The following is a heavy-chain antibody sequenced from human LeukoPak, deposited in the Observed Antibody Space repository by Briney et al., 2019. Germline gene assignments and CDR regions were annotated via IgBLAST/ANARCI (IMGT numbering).Heavy chain of an antibody. J-gene: IGHJ4*02. D-gene: IGHD6-13*01. CDR3: ARSIPYGTTWYGRSDY. CDR1: GFPFSSYS. CDR2: IKPDGTTK. Sequence: GGSLRLSCAASGFPFSSYSMTWVRQAPGKGLEWVANIKPDGTTKFYVDSVKGRFTISRDNASNSLYLQMNSLRAEDTAIYYCARSIPYGTTWYGRSDYWGQGTLVTVSS. V-gene: IGHV3-7*03.